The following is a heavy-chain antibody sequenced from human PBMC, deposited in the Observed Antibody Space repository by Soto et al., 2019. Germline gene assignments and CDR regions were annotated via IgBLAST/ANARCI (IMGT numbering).Heavy chain of an antibody. CDR3: AREYTAWPLAYGLDV. V-gene: IGHV3-21*01. CDR1: GVTFSTYS. Sequence: GGSLRLSCVGSGVTFSTYSINWVRQAPGKGLEWVSSISSRSDIYYADSVKGRFTISRDNAKNSVSLQMNSLRAEDTAVYYCAREYTAWPLAYGLDVWGQGTTVTVSS. J-gene: IGHJ6*02. CDR2: ISSRSDI. D-gene: IGHD2-2*02.